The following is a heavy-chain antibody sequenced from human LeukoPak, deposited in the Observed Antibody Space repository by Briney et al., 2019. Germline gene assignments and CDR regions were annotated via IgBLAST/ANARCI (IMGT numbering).Heavy chain of an antibody. V-gene: IGHV4-34*01. CDR2: INHSGST. D-gene: IGHD4-17*01. CDR1: GGSFSGYY. Sequence: PSETLSLTCAVYGGSFSGYYWSWIRQPPGKGLEWIGEINHSGSTNYNPSLKSRVTISVDTSKNQFSLKLSSVTAAGTAVYYCARGRYGDSAFDIWGQGTMVTVSS. CDR3: ARGRYGDSAFDI. J-gene: IGHJ3*02.